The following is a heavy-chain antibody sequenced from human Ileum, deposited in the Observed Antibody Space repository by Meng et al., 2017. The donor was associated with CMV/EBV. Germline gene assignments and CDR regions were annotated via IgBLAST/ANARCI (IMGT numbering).Heavy chain of an antibody. V-gene: IGHV4-39*06. CDR2: IYYTGTT. CDR3: ARGFYDFWEPDY. D-gene: IGHD3/OR15-3a*01. CDR1: GGSISSDSHF. Sequence: RLHGQGSDPGLVKPSATLCLTCSVSGGSISSDSHFWVWIREPPGKGLEWIGTIYYTGTTYYNPSLKSRVTISVDTSKNQFSLKLSSVTAADTALYYCARGFYDFWEPDYWGHGTLVTVSS. J-gene: IGHJ4*01.